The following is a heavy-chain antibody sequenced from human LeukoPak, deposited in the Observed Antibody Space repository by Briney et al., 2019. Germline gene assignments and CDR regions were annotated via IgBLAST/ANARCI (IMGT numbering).Heavy chain of an antibody. D-gene: IGHD4-17*01. Sequence: GGSLRLSCAASGFTVSSNYMSWVRQAPGKGLEWVSVIYSGGNTYYADSVKGRFTISRDNSKNTLYLQMNSLRAEDTAVYYCARLTVTYAYYWGQETLVTVSS. CDR1: GFTVSSNY. J-gene: IGHJ4*02. CDR3: ARLTVTYAYY. CDR2: IYSGGNT. V-gene: IGHV3-53*01.